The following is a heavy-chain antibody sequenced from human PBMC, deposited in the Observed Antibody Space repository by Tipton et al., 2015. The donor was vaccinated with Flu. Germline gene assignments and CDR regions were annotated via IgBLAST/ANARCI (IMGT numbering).Heavy chain of an antibody. CDR2: INHSGST. Sequence: LRLSCAVYGGSFSGYYWSWIRQPPGKGLEWIGEINHSGSTNYNPSLKSRATISVDTSKNQFSLRLSSVTAADTAVYYCARRKNYYDSSGRLPGFDYWGQGTLVTVSS. CDR3: ARRKNYYDSSGRLPGFDY. CDR1: GGSFSGYY. J-gene: IGHJ4*02. D-gene: IGHD3-22*01. V-gene: IGHV4-34*01.